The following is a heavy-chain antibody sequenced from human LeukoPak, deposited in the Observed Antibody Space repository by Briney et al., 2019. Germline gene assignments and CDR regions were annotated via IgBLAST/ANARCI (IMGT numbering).Heavy chain of an antibody. J-gene: IGHJ4*02. CDR1: GGSFSGYY. CDR2: INHSGST. V-gene: IGHV4-34*01. D-gene: IGHD5-18*01. CDR3: ARAGRGYSYGSFSY. Sequence: SETLSLTCAVNGGSFSGYYWSWIRQPPGKGLEWIGEINHSGSTNYNPSLKSRVTISVDTSKNQFSLKLSSVTAADTAVYYCARAGRGYSYGSFSYWGQGTLVTVSS.